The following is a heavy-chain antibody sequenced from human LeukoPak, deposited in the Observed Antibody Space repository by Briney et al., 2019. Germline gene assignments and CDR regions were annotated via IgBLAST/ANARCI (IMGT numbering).Heavy chain of an antibody. CDR2: ISWDGGST. V-gene: IGHV3-43D*03. CDR1: GFTFDDYA. D-gene: IGHD4-11*01. Sequence: GGSLRLSCAASGFTFDDYAMHWVRQAPGKGLEWVSLISWDGGSTYYADSVKGRFTISRDNSKNTLYLQMNSLRAEDAAVYYCANEYSKGDIWGQGTMVTVSS. CDR3: ANEYSKGDI. J-gene: IGHJ3*02.